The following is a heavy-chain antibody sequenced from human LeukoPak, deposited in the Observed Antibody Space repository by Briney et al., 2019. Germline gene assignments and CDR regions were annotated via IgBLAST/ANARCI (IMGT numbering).Heavy chain of an antibody. CDR1: GGSFSSYY. D-gene: IGHD3-3*01. V-gene: IGHV4-59*01. CDR2: IYYSGST. J-gene: IGHJ4*02. CDR3: ARSSYYDFWSDPEGFDY. Sequence: PSETLSLTCAVYGGSFSSYYWSWIRQPPGKGLEWIGYIYYSGSTNYNPSLKSRVTISVDTSKNQFSLKLSSVTAADTAVYYCARSSYYDFWSDPEGFDYWGQGTLVTVSS.